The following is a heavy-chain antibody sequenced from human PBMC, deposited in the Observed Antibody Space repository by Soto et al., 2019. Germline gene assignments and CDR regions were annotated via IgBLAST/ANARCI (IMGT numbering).Heavy chain of an antibody. CDR1: GGTFSSYA. CDR3: ARGGSSSWYPYYYYGMDV. V-gene: IGHV1-69*12. J-gene: IGHJ6*02. CDR2: IIPIFGTA. D-gene: IGHD6-13*01. Sequence: QVQLVQSGAEVKKPGSSVKVSCKASGGTFSSYAISWLRQAPGQGLEWMGGIIPIFGTANYAQKFQGRVTITADESTSTAYMERSSLRSADTAVYYCARGGSSSWYPYYYYGMDVWGQGTTVTVSS.